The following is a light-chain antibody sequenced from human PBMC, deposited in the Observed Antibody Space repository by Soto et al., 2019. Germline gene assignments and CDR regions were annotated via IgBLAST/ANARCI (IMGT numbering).Light chain of an antibody. J-gene: IGKJ1*01. CDR1: QSVGSY. CDR3: QQYNNWPPT. V-gene: IGKV3-15*01. Sequence: EIVLTQSPSTLSFSPVERATLSCRASQSVGSYLAWYQQKPGQAPRLLIYGASTRATGIPARFSGSGSGTEFTLTISSLQSEDFAVYYCQQYNNWPPTFGQGTKVDIK. CDR2: GAS.